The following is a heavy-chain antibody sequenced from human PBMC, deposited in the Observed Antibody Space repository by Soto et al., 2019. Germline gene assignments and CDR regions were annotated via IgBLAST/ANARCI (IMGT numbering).Heavy chain of an antibody. CDR3: ARGARYLREPYPFRY. D-gene: IGHD1-1*01. CDR1: GFTFSSYS. J-gene: IGHJ4*02. Sequence: GGSLRLSCAASGFTFSSYSMNWVRQAPGKGLEWVSYISSSSSTIYYADSVKGRFTISRDNAKNSLYLQMNSLRAEDTAVYYCARGARYLREPYPFRYRGQGTLVTVSS. V-gene: IGHV3-48*01. CDR2: ISSSSSTI.